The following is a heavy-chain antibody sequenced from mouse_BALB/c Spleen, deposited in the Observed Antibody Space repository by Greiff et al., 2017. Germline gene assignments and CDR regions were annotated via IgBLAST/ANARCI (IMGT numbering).Heavy chain of an antibody. CDR3: ARYYGSSFHYYAMDY. CDR2: INPSTGYT. Sequence: VQLQQSGAELAKPGASVKMSCKASGYTFTSYWMHWVKQRPGQGLEWIGYINPSTGYTEYNQKFKDKATLTADKSSSTAYMQLSSLTSEDSAVYYCARYYGSSFHYYAMDYWGQGTSVTVSS. J-gene: IGHJ4*01. D-gene: IGHD1-1*01. CDR1: GYTFTSYW. V-gene: IGHV1-7*01.